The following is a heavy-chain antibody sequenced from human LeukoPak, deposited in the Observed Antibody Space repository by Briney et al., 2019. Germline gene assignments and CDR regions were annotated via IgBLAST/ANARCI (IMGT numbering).Heavy chain of an antibody. CDR2: TYYLSKWYN. D-gene: IGHD5-12*01. Sequence: SQTLSLTCAISGDTVSSNSVAWTWFRQSPSRGLEWLGRTYYLSKWYNDYAVSVKSRITITPDTSKNQFSLQLNSVTPEDTAVYYCAREDSGYDGLDWFDPWGQGTLVTVSS. J-gene: IGHJ5*02. V-gene: IGHV6-1*01. CDR1: GDTVSSNSVA. CDR3: AREDSGYDGLDWFDP.